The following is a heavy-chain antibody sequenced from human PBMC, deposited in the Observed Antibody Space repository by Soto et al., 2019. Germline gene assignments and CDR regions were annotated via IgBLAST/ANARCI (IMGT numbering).Heavy chain of an antibody. CDR2: INPNSGGT. J-gene: IGHJ4*02. V-gene: IGHV1-2*04. Sequence: ASVKVSCKASGYTFTGYYMHWVRQAPGQGLEWMGWINPNSGGTNYAQKFQGWVTMTSDTSISTAYMELSRLRSDDTAVYYCARGPDCSGGSCYSYGDYYFDYWGQGTLVTVSS. D-gene: IGHD2-15*01. CDR3: ARGPDCSGGSCYSYGDYYFDY. CDR1: GYTFTGYY.